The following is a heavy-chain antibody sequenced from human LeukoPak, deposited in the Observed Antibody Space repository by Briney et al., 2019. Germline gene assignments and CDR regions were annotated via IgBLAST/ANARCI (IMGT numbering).Heavy chain of an antibody. V-gene: IGHV1-69*02. J-gene: IGHJ5*02. D-gene: IGHD3-3*01. CDR2: IIPILGIA. Sequence: ASVKVSCKASGGTFSSYTISWVRQAPGQGLESMGRIIPILGIANYAQKFQGRVTITADKSTSTAYMELSSLRSEDTAVYYCARVNKPGFWSGYPGGAFDPWGQGTLVTVSS. CDR3: ARVNKPGFWSGYPGGAFDP. CDR1: GGTFSSYT.